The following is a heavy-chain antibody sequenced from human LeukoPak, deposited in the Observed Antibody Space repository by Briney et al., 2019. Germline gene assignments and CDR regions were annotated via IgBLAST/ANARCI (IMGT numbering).Heavy chain of an antibody. Sequence: GSLRLSCAASGFTFSSHWMHWVRQAPGKGLVWVSRINGDGSNTTYADSVKGRFTISRDNAKNSLYLQMNSLRAEDTAVYYCARTPYDFWSGYYSLDYWGQGTLVTVSS. CDR3: ARTPYDFWSGYYSLDY. J-gene: IGHJ4*02. CDR1: GFTFSSHW. CDR2: INGDGSNT. D-gene: IGHD3-3*01. V-gene: IGHV3-74*03.